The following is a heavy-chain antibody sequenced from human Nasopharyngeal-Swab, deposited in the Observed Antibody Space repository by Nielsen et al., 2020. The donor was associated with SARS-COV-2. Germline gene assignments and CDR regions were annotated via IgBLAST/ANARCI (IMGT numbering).Heavy chain of an antibody. CDR3: VRSEGSSSRYEYYFDY. CDR1: GGTFTSYA. V-gene: IGHV1-69*13. Sequence: SVKVSCKASGGTFTSYALSWVRQAPGQGLEWMGGIIPMFGTVNYAQNFQGRVTITADEPTSTAYMELSSLRSEDTAFYYCVRSEGSSSRYEYYFDYWGQGTRVTVSS. J-gene: IGHJ4*02. D-gene: IGHD6-13*01. CDR2: IIPMFGTV.